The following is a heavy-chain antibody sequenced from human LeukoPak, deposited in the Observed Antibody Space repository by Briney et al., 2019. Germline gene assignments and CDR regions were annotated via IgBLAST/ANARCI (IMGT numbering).Heavy chain of an antibody. CDR1: GFTFSSYS. CDR2: ISSGSSYI. J-gene: IGHJ4*02. V-gene: IGHV3-21*01. Sequence: GGSLRLSCAASGFTFSSYSMNWVRQAPGKGLEWVSSISSGSSYIYYTDSVKGRFTISRDNAKNTLFLQMDSLRAEDTALYYCVRSLRSADFWGQGTLVTVSS. CDR3: VRSLRSADF.